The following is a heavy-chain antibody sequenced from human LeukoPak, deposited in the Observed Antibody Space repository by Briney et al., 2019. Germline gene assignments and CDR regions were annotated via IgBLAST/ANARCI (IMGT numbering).Heavy chain of an antibody. CDR2: FYYSGST. Sequence: SETLSLTCTVSGGSISSYYWSWIRQPPGKGLEWIGYFYYSGSTNYNPSLKSRVTISVDTSKNQFSLKLSSVTAADTAVYYCARHPSVVARYYYGMDVWGQGTTVTVSS. D-gene: IGHD2-15*01. CDR1: GGSISSYY. J-gene: IGHJ6*02. V-gene: IGHV4-59*08. CDR3: ARHPSVVARYYYGMDV.